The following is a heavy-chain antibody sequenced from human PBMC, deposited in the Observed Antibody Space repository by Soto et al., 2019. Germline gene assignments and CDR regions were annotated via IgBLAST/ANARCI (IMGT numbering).Heavy chain of an antibody. Sequence: EGQLVESGGGVVQPGGSLRLSCAASGFTFNTNAMAWVRQAPGRGLEWVSGFGSGDTTYYADSVKGRFTISRDNSKSTLYLQMNSLRAEDTARYYCAKDTRGSSSQYFDYWGQGTLVTVSS. CDR1: GFTFNTNA. CDR3: AKDTRGSSSQYFDY. D-gene: IGHD6-6*01. V-gene: IGHV3-23*04. CDR2: FGSGDTT. J-gene: IGHJ4*02.